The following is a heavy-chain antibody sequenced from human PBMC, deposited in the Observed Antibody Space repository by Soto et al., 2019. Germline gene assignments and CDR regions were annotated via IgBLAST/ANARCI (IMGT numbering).Heavy chain of an antibody. CDR1: GFTFSSYG. D-gene: IGHD6-6*01. CDR2: IWYDGSNK. Sequence: GGSLRLSCAASGFTFSSYGMHWVRQAPGKGLEWVAVIWYDGSNKYYADSVKGRFTISRDNSKNTLYLQMNSLRAEDTAVYYCARGSLQYSSSGQPGYYFDYWGQGTLVTVSS. V-gene: IGHV3-33*01. J-gene: IGHJ4*02. CDR3: ARGSLQYSSSGQPGYYFDY.